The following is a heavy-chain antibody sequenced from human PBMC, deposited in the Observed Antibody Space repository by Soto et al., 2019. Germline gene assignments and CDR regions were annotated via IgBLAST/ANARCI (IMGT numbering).Heavy chain of an antibody. CDR2: IYYSGST. J-gene: IGHJ6*03. D-gene: IGHD2-15*01. CDR1: GGSISSSSYY. Sequence: SETLSLTCTVSGGSISSSSYYWGWIRQPPGKGLEWIGSIYYSGSTYYNPSLKSRVTISVDTSKNQFSLKLSSVTAADTAVCYCARMGCSGGSCYSYYYYYYMDVWGKGTTVTVSS. V-gene: IGHV4-39*01. CDR3: ARMGCSGGSCYSYYYYYYMDV.